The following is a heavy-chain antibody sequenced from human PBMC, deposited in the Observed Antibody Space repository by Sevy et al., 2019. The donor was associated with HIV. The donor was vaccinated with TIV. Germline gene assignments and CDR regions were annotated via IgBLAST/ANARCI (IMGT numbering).Heavy chain of an antibody. Sequence: ASVKVSCKASGYTFTSYGISWVRQAPGQRLEWMGWIIAYNGNTNYAQKLQGRVTMTTDTSTSRAYMELRSLRSDDTAVYYCARDLGIAVAENWFDPWGQGTLVTVSS. CDR1: GYTFTSYG. J-gene: IGHJ5*02. D-gene: IGHD6-19*01. CDR3: ARDLGIAVAENWFDP. V-gene: IGHV1-18*01. CDR2: IIAYNGNT.